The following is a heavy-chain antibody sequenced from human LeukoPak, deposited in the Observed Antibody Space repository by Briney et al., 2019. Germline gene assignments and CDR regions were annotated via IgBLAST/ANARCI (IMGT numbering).Heavy chain of an antibody. V-gene: IGHV3-21*06. CDR1: GFTFSSYS. J-gene: IGHJ6*03. CDR2: ISSSSVYI. D-gene: IGHD5-12*01. Sequence: PGGSLRLSCTASGFTFSSYSMNWVRQAPGKGLEWVSSISSSSVYIHYADSLKGRFTISRDNANNSLYLQLNSLRAEDTAVYYCAKGLGFYYYYYMDVWGIGTTVTVSS. CDR3: AKGLGFYYYYYMDV.